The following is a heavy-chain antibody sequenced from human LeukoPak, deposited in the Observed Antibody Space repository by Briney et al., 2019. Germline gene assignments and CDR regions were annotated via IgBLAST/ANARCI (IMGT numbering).Heavy chain of an antibody. Sequence: PGGSLSLSCAAPGFPFVSNYMSWVRQAPGKGLEWVSATYSGGSTYYADSVKGRFTISRDNSKNPLYLQMNSLKAEDTAIYYCARAQDYSSGSTCYGYFQYWGQGALVTVSS. CDR3: ARAQDYSSGSTCYGYFQY. V-gene: IGHV3-53*01. CDR1: GFPFVSNY. D-gene: IGHD2-15*01. CDR2: TYSGGST. J-gene: IGHJ1*01.